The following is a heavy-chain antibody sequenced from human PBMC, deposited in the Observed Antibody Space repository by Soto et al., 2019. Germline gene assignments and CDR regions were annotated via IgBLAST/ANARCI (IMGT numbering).Heavy chain of an antibody. J-gene: IGHJ6*02. CDR2: IKQDGSEK. CDR1: GFTFSSYW. CDR3: ARSSRLFGPSGMDV. V-gene: IGHV3-7*01. D-gene: IGHD3-22*01. Sequence: LRLSYAASGFTFSSYWMSWVRQAPGKGLEWVANIKQDGSEKYYVDSVKGRFTISRDNAKNSLYLQMNSLRAEDTAVYYCARSSRLFGPSGMDVWGQGTTVTVSS.